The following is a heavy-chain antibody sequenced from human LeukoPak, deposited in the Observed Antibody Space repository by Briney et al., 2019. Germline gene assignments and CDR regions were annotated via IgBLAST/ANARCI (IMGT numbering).Heavy chain of an antibody. V-gene: IGHV3-11*05. Sequence: PGGSLRLSCAASGFTFSDYYMIWIRQAPGKGLEWVSYISSSGGYTNHADSVKGRFTISRDNAKNSLYLQMNSLRAEDTAVYYCARADSTSWFDYWGQGTLVTVSS. CDR2: ISSSGGYT. CDR3: ARADSTSWFDY. D-gene: IGHD6-13*01. CDR1: GFTFSDYY. J-gene: IGHJ4*02.